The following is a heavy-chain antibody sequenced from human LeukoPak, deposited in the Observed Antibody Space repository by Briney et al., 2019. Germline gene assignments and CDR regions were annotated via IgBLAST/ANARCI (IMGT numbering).Heavy chain of an antibody. D-gene: IGHD1-20*01. CDR2: ISSSSGTI. CDR1: GFTFSDYY. CDR3: AIITGTTADAFDI. V-gene: IGHV3-11*04. Sequence: GGSLRLSCAASGFTFSDYYMSWIRQAPGKGLEWVSYISSSSGTIYYADSVKGRFTISRDNAKNSLYLQMNSLRAEDTAVYYCAIITGTTADAFDIWGQGTMVTVSS. J-gene: IGHJ3*02.